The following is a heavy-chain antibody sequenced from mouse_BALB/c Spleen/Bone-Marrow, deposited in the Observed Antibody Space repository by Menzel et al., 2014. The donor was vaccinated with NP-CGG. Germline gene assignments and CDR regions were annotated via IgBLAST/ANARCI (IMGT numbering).Heavy chain of an antibody. CDR1: GFAFSNCD. CDR3: ARVWDWFAY. V-gene: IGHV5-9*02. D-gene: IGHD4-1*01. CDR2: ITSGGGNT. Sequence: EVQGVESGGGLVKPGGSLKLSCTAFGFAFSNCDMSWVRQTPEKRLEWVATITSGGGNTYYPDSVKGRFTISRDNARNTLYLQMSSLRSEDTALYYCARVWDWFAYWGQGTLVTVSA. J-gene: IGHJ3*01.